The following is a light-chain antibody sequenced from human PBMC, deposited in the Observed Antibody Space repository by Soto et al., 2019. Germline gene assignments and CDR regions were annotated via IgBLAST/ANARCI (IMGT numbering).Light chain of an antibody. J-gene: IGLJ2*01. CDR1: NSNIGSNT. CDR3: AAWDDSLNHGV. Sequence: QSALTQPPSASGTPGQSVTISCSGSNSNIGSNTVNWYQHLPGTAPKLLIYNTYRRPSGVPDRLSASKSGTSASLAISGLQSEDEADYYCAAWDDSLNHGVFGGGTKVTVL. CDR2: NTY. V-gene: IGLV1-44*01.